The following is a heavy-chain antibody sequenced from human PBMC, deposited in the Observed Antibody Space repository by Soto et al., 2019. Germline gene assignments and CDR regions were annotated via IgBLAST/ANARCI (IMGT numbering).Heavy chain of an antibody. Sequence: ASVKVSCKASGYTFISYGISWVRQAPGQGLEWMGWISPYNGNTNYAQMLQGRVTMTTDTSTSTAYMELRSLRSDDTAVYYCAREDYDSSGYYYWVWFDPWGQGTLVTVSS. D-gene: IGHD3-22*01. CDR2: ISPYNGNT. CDR3: AREDYDSSGYYYWVWFDP. CDR1: GYTFISYG. J-gene: IGHJ5*02. V-gene: IGHV1-18*01.